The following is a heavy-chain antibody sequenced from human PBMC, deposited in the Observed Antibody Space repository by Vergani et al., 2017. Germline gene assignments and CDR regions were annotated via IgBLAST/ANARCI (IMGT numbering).Heavy chain of an antibody. CDR3: ARKGHLGELSLPYY. CDR1: GFTFSSYG. J-gene: IGHJ4*02. Sequence: QVQLVESGGGVVQPGRSLRLSCAASGFTFSSYGMHWVRQAPGKGLEWVAVISYDGSNKYYADSVKGRFTISRDNSKNTLYLQMNSLRAEDTAVYYCARKGHLGELSLPYYWGQGTLVTVSS. CDR2: ISYDGSNK. V-gene: IGHV3-30*03. D-gene: IGHD3-16*02.